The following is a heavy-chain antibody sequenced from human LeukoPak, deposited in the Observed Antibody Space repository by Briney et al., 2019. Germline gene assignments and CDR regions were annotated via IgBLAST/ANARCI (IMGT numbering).Heavy chain of an antibody. Sequence: SETLSLTCAVYGGSFSGYYWSWIRQPPGKGLEWIGEINHSGSTNYNPSLKSRVTISVDRSKNQFSLKLSSVTAADTAVYYCARGSNYYDSSGYYGFWGQGTLVTVSS. V-gene: IGHV4-34*01. CDR2: INHSGST. CDR3: ARGSNYYDSSGYYGF. D-gene: IGHD3-22*01. CDR1: GGSFSGYY. J-gene: IGHJ4*02.